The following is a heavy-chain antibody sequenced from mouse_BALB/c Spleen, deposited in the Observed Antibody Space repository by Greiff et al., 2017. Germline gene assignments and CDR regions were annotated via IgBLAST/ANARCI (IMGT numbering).Heavy chain of an antibody. CDR2: INPSTGYT. CDR3: ARSGYGRANYFVY. CDR1: GYTFTSYW. D-gene: IGHD1-1*01. J-gene: IGHJ2*01. V-gene: IGHV1-7*01. Sequence: QVQLQQSGAELAKPGASVKMSCKASGYTFTSYWMHWVKQRPGQGLEWIGYINPSTGYTEYNQKFKDKATLTADKSSSTAYMQLSSLTSEDSAVYYCARSGYGRANYFVYWGQGTTLTVSS.